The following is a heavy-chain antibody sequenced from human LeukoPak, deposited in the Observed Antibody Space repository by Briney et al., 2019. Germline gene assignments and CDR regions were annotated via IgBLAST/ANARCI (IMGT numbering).Heavy chain of an antibody. CDR2: IYYSGNT. CDR1: GGSMSSGGYY. V-gene: IGHV4-31*03. J-gene: IGHJ5*02. D-gene: IGHD2-2*01. Sequence: SETLSLTCTVSGGSMSSGGYYWSWIRQHPGKGLEWIGYIYYSGNTYYNPSLKSRVTISVDTSKNQFSLNLTSVTAADTAVYYCARYCSSTTCRWFDPWGQGTLVTVSS. CDR3: ARYCSSTTCRWFDP.